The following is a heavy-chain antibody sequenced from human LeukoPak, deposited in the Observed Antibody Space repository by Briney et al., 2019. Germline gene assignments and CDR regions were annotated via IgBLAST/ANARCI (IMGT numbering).Heavy chain of an antibody. CDR3: ARGGPHQILRILEWYPAFYFDY. J-gene: IGHJ4*02. CDR1: GGSIRSGSYY. CDR2: IYTCGCT. D-gene: IGHD3-3*01. V-gene: IGHV4-61*02. Sequence: SQTLSLTFIGSGGSIRSGSYYWRWIRQPAGKGLEWIGRIYTCGCTNYNPSLKSRVTISVDTSKNQFSLKMSSVTAADTAVYYCARGGPHQILRILEWYPAFYFDYWGQGTLVTVSS.